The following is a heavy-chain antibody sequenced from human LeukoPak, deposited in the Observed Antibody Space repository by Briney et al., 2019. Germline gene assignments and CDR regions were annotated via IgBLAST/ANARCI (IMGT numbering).Heavy chain of an antibody. CDR1: GGSISSYY. V-gene: IGHV4-59*01. Sequence: PSETLSLTCTVSGGSISSYYWSWIRQPPGKGLEWIGYIYYSGSTNYNPSLKSRVTISVDTSKNQFSLKLSSVTAADTAVYYCARGNDIVVVPAAIPRNWFDPWGQGTLVTVSS. CDR3: ARGNDIVVVPAAIPRNWFDP. CDR2: IYYSGST. D-gene: IGHD2-2*02. J-gene: IGHJ5*02.